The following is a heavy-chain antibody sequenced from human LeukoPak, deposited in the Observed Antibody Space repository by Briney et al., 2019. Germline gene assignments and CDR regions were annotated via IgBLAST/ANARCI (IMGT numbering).Heavy chain of an antibody. CDR2: ISYDGGNK. CDR1: GFTFSSYA. D-gene: IGHD6-13*01. J-gene: IGHJ4*02. Sequence: GGSLRLSCAASGFTFSSYAMHWVRQAPGKGLEWVAVISYDGGNKYYADSVKGRFTISRDNSKNTLYLQMNSLRAEDTAVYYCARDSRIAAAAAGYFDYWGQGTLVTVSS. V-gene: IGHV3-30-3*01. CDR3: ARDSRIAAAAAGYFDY.